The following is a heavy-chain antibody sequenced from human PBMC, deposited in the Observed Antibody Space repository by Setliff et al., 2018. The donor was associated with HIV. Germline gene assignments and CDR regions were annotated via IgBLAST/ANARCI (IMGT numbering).Heavy chain of an antibody. Sequence: PAETLSLTCTVSGGSSISSSYYWGWIRLPPGKGLEWIGSMYYSGTTYNNPSLKSRVTFSADTSKNQFSLNLNSVTATDTAVYFCARQGLTMNPGVPSPILYFFDYWGQGILVTVSS. CDR2: MYYSGTT. V-gene: IGHV4-39*01. J-gene: IGHJ4*02. CDR1: GGSSISSSYY. D-gene: IGHD3-10*01. CDR3: ARQGLTMNPGVPSPILYFFDY.